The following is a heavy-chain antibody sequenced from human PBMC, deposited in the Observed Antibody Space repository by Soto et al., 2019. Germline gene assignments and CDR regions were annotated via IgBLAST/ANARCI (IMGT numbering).Heavy chain of an antibody. CDR2: INPNSGGT. CDR3: ARERPLIVGASPYYYGMDV. J-gene: IGHJ6*02. V-gene: IGHV1-2*04. CDR1: GYTFTGYY. D-gene: IGHD1-26*01. Sequence: ASVKVSCKASGYTFTGYYMHWVRQAPGQGLEWMGWINPNSGGTNYAQKFQGWVTMTRDTSFSTAYMELSRLRSDDTAVYYAARERPLIVGASPYYYGMDVWGQGTTVTVSS.